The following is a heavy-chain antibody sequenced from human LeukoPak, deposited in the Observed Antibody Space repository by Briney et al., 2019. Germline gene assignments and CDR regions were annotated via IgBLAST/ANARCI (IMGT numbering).Heavy chain of an antibody. CDR2: INPNSGGT. J-gene: IGHJ4*02. CDR1: GYTFTGYY. Sequence: ASVXVSCKASGYTFTGYYMHWVRQAPGQGLEWMGRINPNSGGTNYAQKFQGRVTMTRDTSISTAYMELSRLRSDDTAVYYCARPYLGYCSSTSCPASDYWGQGTLVTVSS. CDR3: ARPYLGYCSSTSCPASDY. D-gene: IGHD2-2*01. V-gene: IGHV1-2*06.